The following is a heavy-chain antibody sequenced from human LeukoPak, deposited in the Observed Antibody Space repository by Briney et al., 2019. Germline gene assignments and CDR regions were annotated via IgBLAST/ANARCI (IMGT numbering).Heavy chain of an antibody. Sequence: PSETLSLTCAVSGGSISSGGYSWSWIRQPPGKGLEWIGYIYHSGSTYYNPSPKSRVTISVDRSKNQFSLKLSSVTAADTAVYYCARADDYSDYDIWGQGTMVTVSS. V-gene: IGHV4-30-2*01. J-gene: IGHJ3*02. CDR3: ARADDYSDYDI. D-gene: IGHD4-11*01. CDR2: IYHSGST. CDR1: GGSISSGGYS.